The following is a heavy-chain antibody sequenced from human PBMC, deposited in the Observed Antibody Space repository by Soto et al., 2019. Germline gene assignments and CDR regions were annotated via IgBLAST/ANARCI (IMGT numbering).Heavy chain of an antibody. CDR2: IIPIFGTA. CDR3: ARDREYCSGGSCYGSFDY. J-gene: IGHJ4*02. Sequence: SVKVSCKASGGTFSSYAISWVRQAPGQGLEWMGGIIPIFGTANYAQKFQGRVTITADESTSTAYMELSSLRSEDTAVYYCARDREYCSGGSCYGSFDYWGQGTLVTVS. CDR1: GGTFSSYA. V-gene: IGHV1-69*13. D-gene: IGHD2-15*01.